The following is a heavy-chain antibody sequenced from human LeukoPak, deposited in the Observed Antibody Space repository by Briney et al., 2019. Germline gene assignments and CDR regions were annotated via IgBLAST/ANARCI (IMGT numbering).Heavy chain of an antibody. Sequence: SETLSLTCTVSGGSISSSSYYWGWIRQPPGKGLEWIGSIYYSGSTYYNPSLKSRVTISVDTSKNQFSLKLSSVTAADTAVYYCAREPYYYGSGSYLSWFDPWGQGTLVTVSS. CDR3: AREPYYYGSGSYLSWFDP. CDR1: GGSISSSSYY. CDR2: IYYSGST. V-gene: IGHV4-39*07. J-gene: IGHJ5*02. D-gene: IGHD3-10*01.